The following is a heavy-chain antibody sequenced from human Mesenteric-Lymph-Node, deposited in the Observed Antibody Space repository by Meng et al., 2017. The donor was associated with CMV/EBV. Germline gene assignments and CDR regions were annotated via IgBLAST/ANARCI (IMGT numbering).Heavy chain of an antibody. Sequence: GESLKISCAASGSTFSSYAMSWVRQAPGKGLELVSAISGSGGSTYYADSVKGRFTISRDNSKNTLYLQMNSLRAEVTAEYYCAKDQRNSGILDVWGQGTTVTVSS. CDR3: AKDQRNSGILDV. V-gene: IGHV3-23*01. CDR1: GSTFSSYA. J-gene: IGHJ6*02. D-gene: IGHD3-10*01. CDR2: ISGSGGST.